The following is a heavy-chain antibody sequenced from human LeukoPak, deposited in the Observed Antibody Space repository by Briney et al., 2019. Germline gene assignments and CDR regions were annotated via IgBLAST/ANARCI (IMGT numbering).Heavy chain of an antibody. CDR1: GGSISSGGYY. J-gene: IGHJ4*02. D-gene: IGHD5-18*01. V-gene: IGHV4-30-2*01. Sequence: SETLSLTCTVSGGSISSGGYYWSWIRQPPGKGLGWIGYIYHSGSTYYNPSLKSRVTISVDRSKNQFSLKLSSVTAADTAVYYCAREVDTAMAGGFDYWGQGTLVTVSS. CDR3: AREVDTAMAGGFDY. CDR2: IYHSGST.